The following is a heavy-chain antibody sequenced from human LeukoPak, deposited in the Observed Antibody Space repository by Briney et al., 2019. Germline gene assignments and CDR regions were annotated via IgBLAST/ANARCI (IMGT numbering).Heavy chain of an antibody. CDR3: ATSSSGYYGDAFDI. CDR1: GFTFFTYA. J-gene: IGHJ3*02. CDR2: ISSNGGST. V-gene: IGHV3-64*01. Sequence: GGSLRLSCAASGFTFFTYAMNWVRQAPGKGLEYVSSISSNGGSTSYANSVKGRFTISRDNSKNTLYLQMGSLRAEDTAVYYCATSSSGYYGDAFDIWGQGTMVTVSS. D-gene: IGHD3-22*01.